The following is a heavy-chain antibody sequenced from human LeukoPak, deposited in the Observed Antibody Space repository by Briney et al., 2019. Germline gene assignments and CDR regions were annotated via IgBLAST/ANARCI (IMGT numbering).Heavy chain of an antibody. CDR2: ISSSSSYI. D-gene: IGHD1-26*01. V-gene: IGHV3-21*06. CDR3: ARDPYSGSYGPYYYYYMDV. J-gene: IGHJ6*03. CDR1: GFTFSSYS. Sequence: GGSLRLSCAASGFTFSSYSMNWVRQAPGKGLEWVSSISSSSSYIYYADSVKGRFTISRDNAKNSLYLQMDSLRVEDTAVYYCARDPYSGSYGPYYYYYMDVWGEGTTVTISS.